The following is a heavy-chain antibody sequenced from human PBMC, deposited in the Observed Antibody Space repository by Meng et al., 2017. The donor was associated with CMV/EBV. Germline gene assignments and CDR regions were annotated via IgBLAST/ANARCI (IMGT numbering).Heavy chain of an antibody. V-gene: IGHV3-48*04. CDR2: ISSSSSTL. CDR1: GFTFSSYS. J-gene: IGHJ4*02. CDR3: ARDSRITGNQRLVDY. Sequence: GESLKISCAASGFTFSSYSMNWVRQAPGKGLEWVSYISSSSSTLYYADSVKGRFTISRDNAKNSLYLQMNSLRAEDTAVYYCARDSRITGNQRLVDYWGQGTLVTVSS. D-gene: IGHD1-20*01.